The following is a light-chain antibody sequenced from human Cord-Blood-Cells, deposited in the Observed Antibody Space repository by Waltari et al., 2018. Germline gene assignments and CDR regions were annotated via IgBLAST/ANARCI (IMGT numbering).Light chain of an antibody. Sequence: SYELTQPHSVSVSPGQTPRITCSGDALSQKHAYCYQQKSGQAPVLVISEDSKRPSGIPERFSGSSSGTMATLTISGAQVEDEADYYCYSTDSSGNHSVFGTGTKVTVL. J-gene: IGLJ1*01. V-gene: IGLV3-10*01. CDR3: YSTDSSGNHSV. CDR1: ALSQKH. CDR2: EDS.